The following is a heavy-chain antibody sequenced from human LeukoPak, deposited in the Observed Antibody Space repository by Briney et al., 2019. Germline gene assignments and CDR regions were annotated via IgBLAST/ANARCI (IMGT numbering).Heavy chain of an antibody. Sequence: PSETLSLTCAVYGGSFSGYYWSWIRQPPGKGLEWIGEINHSGSTNYNPSLKSRVTISVDTSKNQFSLKLSSVTAADTAVYYCARGAIVVVPAAIPRRDSNWFDPWGQGTLSPSPQ. V-gene: IGHV4-34*01. D-gene: IGHD2-2*02. CDR2: INHSGST. J-gene: IGHJ5*02. CDR1: GGSFSGYY. CDR3: ARGAIVVVPAAIPRRDSNWFDP.